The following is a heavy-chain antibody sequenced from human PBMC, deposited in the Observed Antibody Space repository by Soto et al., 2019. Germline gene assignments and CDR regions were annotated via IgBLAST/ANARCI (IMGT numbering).Heavy chain of an antibody. J-gene: IGHJ6*02. V-gene: IGHV1-69*01. CDR2: IIPISDTT. CDR1: GGTFSSYA. Sequence: QVQLVQSGAEVKKPGSSVKVSCKASGGTFSSYAIRWVRQAPGQGLEWMGGIIPISDTTTYAQKFQGRVTITADEYASTAYMELSSLRSEDTAVYYCARSQGSSTSLAIYYYYYYGIDVWGQGTTVTVSS. D-gene: IGHD2-2*01. CDR3: ARSQGSSTSLAIYYYYYYGIDV.